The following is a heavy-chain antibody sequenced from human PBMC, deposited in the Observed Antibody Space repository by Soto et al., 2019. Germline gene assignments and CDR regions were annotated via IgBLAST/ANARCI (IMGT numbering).Heavy chain of an antibody. CDR2: ISAYNGNT. CDR1: GYTFTSYG. V-gene: IGHV1-18*01. CDR3: ARGSRVAATYYYGMDV. Sequence: ASVKVSCKASGYTFTSYGISWVRQAPGQGLEWMGWISAYNGNTNYAQKLQGRVTMATDTSTSTAYMELRSLRSDDTAVYYCARGSRVAATYYYGMDVWGQGTTVTVSS. J-gene: IGHJ6*02. D-gene: IGHD2-15*01.